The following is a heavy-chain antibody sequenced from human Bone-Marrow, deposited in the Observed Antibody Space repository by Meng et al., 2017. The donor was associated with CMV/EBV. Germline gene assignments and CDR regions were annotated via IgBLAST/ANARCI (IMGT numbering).Heavy chain of an antibody. CDR2: IIPILGTA. J-gene: IGHJ3*02. CDR1: GGTFSSYA. D-gene: IGHD2-2*01. CDR3: ARERGIVVVPAAMGAFDI. Sequence: SVKVSCKASGGTFSSYAISWVRQAPGQGLEWMGGIIPILGTANYAQKFQGRVTITADKSTSTAYMELSSLRSEDTAVYYCARERGIVVVPAAMGAFDIWGQGTMVTVSS. V-gene: IGHV1-69*10.